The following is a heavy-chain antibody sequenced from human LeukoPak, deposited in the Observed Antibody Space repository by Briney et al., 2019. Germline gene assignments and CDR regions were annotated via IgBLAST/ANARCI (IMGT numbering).Heavy chain of an antibody. CDR3: ARVGYSSSGNYYNDRGAFDY. CDR1: GYSISSGYY. V-gene: IGHV4-38-2*02. Sequence: SETLSLTCTVSGYSISSGYYWGWIRQPPGKGLEWIGSIYHSGRTFYNPSLKSRVTISVDTSKNQFSLKLSSVTAADTAVYYCARVGYSSSGNYYNDRGAFDYWGQGTLVTVSS. J-gene: IGHJ4*02. CDR2: IYHSGRT. D-gene: IGHD3-10*01.